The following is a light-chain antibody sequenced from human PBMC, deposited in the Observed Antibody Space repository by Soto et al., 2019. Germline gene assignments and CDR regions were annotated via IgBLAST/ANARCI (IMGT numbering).Light chain of an antibody. CDR2: GTS. CDR3: QQGSNWPIT. J-gene: IGKJ5*01. V-gene: IGKV3-11*01. Sequence: EIVLTQSPATLSLSPGERATLSCRASQSVRSSLAWYQQKGGKAPRLLIYGTSNRATGIPARFSGRGSGTDFTLTISSLEPEDFAVYYCQQGSNWPITFGHGTRLEIK. CDR1: QSVRSS.